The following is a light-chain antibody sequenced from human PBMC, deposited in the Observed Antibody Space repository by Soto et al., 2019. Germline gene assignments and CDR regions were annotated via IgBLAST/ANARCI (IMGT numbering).Light chain of an antibody. CDR1: QSVSNNY. Sequence: EIVLTQSPGTLSLSPGERATLSCRASQSVSNNYLAWYQQKPGQAPRLLIYGASNRSTGIPDRFSGSGSGTDFTLTISRQEPEDFAGYYCQQYGSSGTFGQGNKVEIK. V-gene: IGKV3-20*01. CDR2: GAS. CDR3: QQYGSSGT. J-gene: IGKJ1*01.